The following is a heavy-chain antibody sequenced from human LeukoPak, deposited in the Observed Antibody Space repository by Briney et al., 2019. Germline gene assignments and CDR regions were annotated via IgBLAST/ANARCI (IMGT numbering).Heavy chain of an antibody. V-gene: IGHV3-30*03. CDR3: ATLYGDDAFDI. CDR2: ISYGGSNK. J-gene: IGHJ3*02. Sequence: PGGSLRLSCAASGFTFSSYGMHWVRQAPGKGLEWVAVISYGGSNKYYADSVKGRFTISRDNSKNTLYLQMNSLRAEDTAVYYCATLYGDDAFDIWGQGTMVTVSS. D-gene: IGHD4-17*01. CDR1: GFTFSSYG.